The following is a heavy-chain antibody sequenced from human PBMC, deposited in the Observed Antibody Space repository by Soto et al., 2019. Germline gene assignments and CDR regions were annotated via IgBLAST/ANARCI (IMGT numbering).Heavy chain of an antibody. CDR3: AKDRHYPRDYFHY. J-gene: IGHJ4*02. Sequence: EVQLLESGGGLVQPGESLRLSCAASGFTFSNYGINWVRQAPGKGLEWVAGISGGGGSTYYADSVKGRFTISRDPSKNTVFLHMDSLSAEDTAVYYCAKDRHYPRDYFHYWGQGTLVTVSS. D-gene: IGHD3-10*01. CDR2: ISGGGGST. V-gene: IGHV3-23*01. CDR1: GFTFSNYG.